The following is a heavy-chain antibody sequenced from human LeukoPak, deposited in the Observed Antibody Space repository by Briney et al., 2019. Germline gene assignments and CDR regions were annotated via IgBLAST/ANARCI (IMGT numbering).Heavy chain of an antibody. J-gene: IGHJ5*02. Sequence: ASVKVPCKASGYTFTNYGLNWVRQAPGQGLEWMGWISGYNGNTKYAQKFQGRVMLTTDTSTSTAYMELRSLRSDDTAVYYCARDAREVLLWFGEFFPWGQGTLVTVSS. CDR2: ISGYNGNT. CDR1: GYTFTNYG. D-gene: IGHD3-10*01. V-gene: IGHV1-18*01. CDR3: ARDAREVLLWFGEFFP.